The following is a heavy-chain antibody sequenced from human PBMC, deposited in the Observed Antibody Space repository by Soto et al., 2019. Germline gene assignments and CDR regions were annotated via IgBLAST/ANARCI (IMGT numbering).Heavy chain of an antibody. Sequence: GGSLRLSCAASGFTFSSYAMSWVRQAPGKGLEWVSAISGSGGSTYYADSVKGRFTISRDNSKNTLYLQMNSLRAEDTAVYYCAKEGHITISGVVPPGGMDVWGQGTTVTVAS. CDR2: ISGSGGST. V-gene: IGHV3-23*01. CDR3: AKEGHITISGVVPPGGMDV. J-gene: IGHJ6*02. CDR1: GFTFSSYA. D-gene: IGHD3-3*01.